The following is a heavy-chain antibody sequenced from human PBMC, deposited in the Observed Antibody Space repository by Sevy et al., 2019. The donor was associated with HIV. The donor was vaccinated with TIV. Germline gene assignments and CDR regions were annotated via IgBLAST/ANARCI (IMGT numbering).Heavy chain of an antibody. CDR3: AGDRGWFGPYTTAPFDY. Sequence: GGSLRLSCAASGFTFSSYGMHWVRQAPGKGLEWVAVIWYDGSNKYYADSVKGRFTISRDNSKNTLYLQMNSLRAEDTAVYYCAGDRGWFGPYTTAPFDYWGQGTLVTVSS. J-gene: IGHJ4*02. D-gene: IGHD3-10*01. V-gene: IGHV3-33*01. CDR1: GFTFSSYG. CDR2: IWYDGSNK.